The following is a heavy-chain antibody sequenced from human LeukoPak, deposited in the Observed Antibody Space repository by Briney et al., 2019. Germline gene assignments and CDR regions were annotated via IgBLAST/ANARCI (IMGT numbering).Heavy chain of an antibody. CDR1: GGTFSSYA. V-gene: IGHV1-69*04. CDR2: IIPILGIA. J-gene: IGHJ4*02. CDR3: ARGRALQNLAGADY. Sequence: GSSVKVSCKASGGTFSSYAISWVRQAPGQGLEWMGRIIPILGIANYAQKFQGRVTITADKSTSTAYMELSSLRSEDTAVYYCARGRALQNLAGADYWGQGTLVTVSS. D-gene: IGHD1-26*01.